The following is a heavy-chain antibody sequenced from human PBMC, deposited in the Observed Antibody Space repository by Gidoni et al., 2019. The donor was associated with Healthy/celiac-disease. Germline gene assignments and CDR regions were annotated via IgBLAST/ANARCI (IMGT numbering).Heavy chain of an antibody. CDR3: AKDRSYYDFWSGLNWFDP. D-gene: IGHD3-3*01. CDR2: ISGSGGST. Sequence: EVQLVESGGGLVQPGGSLRLSCSASGFTFSISAMSWVRQAPGKGLEWVSAISGSGGSTYYADSVKGRFTISRDNSKNTLYLQMNSLRAEDTAVYYCAKDRSYYDFWSGLNWFDPWGQGTLVTVSS. V-gene: IGHV3-23*04. CDR1: GFTFSISA. J-gene: IGHJ5*02.